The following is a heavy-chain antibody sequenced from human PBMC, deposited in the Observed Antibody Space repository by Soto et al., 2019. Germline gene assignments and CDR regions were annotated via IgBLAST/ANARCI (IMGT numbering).Heavy chain of an antibody. CDR1: GGSISSYY. Sequence: SETLSLTCTVSGGSISSYYWSWVRQPAGNGLEWIGRIYSSGSTNYNPSLKSRVTMSVDMSKNQFSLHLSSVTAADTAVYYCARDRDGELHVFRYWGQGTLVPAPQ. J-gene: IGHJ4*02. V-gene: IGHV4-4*07. CDR3: ARDRDGELHVFRY. CDR2: IYSSGST. D-gene: IGHD3-10*01.